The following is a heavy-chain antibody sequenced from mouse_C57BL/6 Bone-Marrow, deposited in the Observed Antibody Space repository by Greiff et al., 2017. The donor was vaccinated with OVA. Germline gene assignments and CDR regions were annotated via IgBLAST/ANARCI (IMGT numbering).Heavy chain of an antibody. CDR3: ARRITWLRRRSYAMDY. Sequence: VQLQQPGAELVKPGASVKLSCKASGYTFTSYWMQWVKQRPGQGLEWIGEIDPSDSYTNYNQKFKGKATLTVDTSSSTAYMQLSSLTSEDSSVYDCARRITWLRRRSYAMDYWGQGTSVTVSS. CDR1: GYTFTSYW. V-gene: IGHV1-50*01. D-gene: IGHD2-2*01. J-gene: IGHJ4*01. CDR2: IDPSDSYT.